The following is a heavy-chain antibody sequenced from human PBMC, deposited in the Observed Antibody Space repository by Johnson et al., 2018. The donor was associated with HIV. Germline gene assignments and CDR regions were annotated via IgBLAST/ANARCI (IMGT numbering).Heavy chain of an antibody. D-gene: IGHD6-19*01. CDR2: ISSSGSTL. V-gene: IGHV3-11*04. Sequence: QVQLVESGGGVVLPGRSLRLSCAASGFTFSDYYMSWIRQAPGKGLEWVSHISSSGSTLYYADSVKGRFTISRDNAKNSLYLQMNSLRAEDTAVYYCAREGGAVASRGFDIWGQGTMVTVSS. CDR1: GFTFSDYY. CDR3: AREGGAVASRGFDI. J-gene: IGHJ3*02.